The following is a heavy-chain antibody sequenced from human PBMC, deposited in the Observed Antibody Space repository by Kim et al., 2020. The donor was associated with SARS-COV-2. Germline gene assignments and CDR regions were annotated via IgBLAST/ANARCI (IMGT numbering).Heavy chain of an antibody. CDR3: ARDLTGAYRLDV. V-gene: IGHV1-18*01. D-gene: IGHD1-26*01. CDR1: GYTFTKYG. Sequence: ASVKVSCKASGYTFTKYGISWVRQAPGQGLEWMGWVSGYNDNTNYAQKLQGRVTMTTDTSTSTAYMDLSSLRSDDTAVYYCARDLTGAYRLDVWGQGTTVTVSS. CDR2: VSGYNDNT. J-gene: IGHJ6*02.